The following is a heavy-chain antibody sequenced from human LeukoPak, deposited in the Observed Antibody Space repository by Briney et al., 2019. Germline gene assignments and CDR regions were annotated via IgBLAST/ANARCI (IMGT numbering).Heavy chain of an antibody. CDR2: IYTSGST. V-gene: IGHV4-4*07. Sequence: SETLSLTCTVSGGSISSYYWSWIRQPAGKGLEWIGRIYTSGSTNYNPSLKSRVTMSVDTSKNQFSLKLSSVTAADTAVYYCARRGYSGYDFAFYYYYYMDVWGKGTTVTVSS. D-gene: IGHD5-12*01. CDR3: ARRGYSGYDFAFYYYYYMDV. CDR1: GGSISSYY. J-gene: IGHJ6*03.